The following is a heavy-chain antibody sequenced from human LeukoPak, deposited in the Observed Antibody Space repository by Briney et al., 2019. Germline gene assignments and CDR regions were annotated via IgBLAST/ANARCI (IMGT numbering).Heavy chain of an antibody. Sequence: SETLSLTCAVSGGSISSSNWWSWVRQPPGKGLEWIGEIYHSGSTNYNPSLKSRVTISVDTSKNQFSLKLSSVTAADTAVYYCARSRGSSGWVGWGQGTLVTVSS. V-gene: IGHV4-4*02. D-gene: IGHD6-19*01. CDR1: GGSISSSNW. CDR2: IYHSGST. CDR3: ARSRGSSGWVG. J-gene: IGHJ4*02.